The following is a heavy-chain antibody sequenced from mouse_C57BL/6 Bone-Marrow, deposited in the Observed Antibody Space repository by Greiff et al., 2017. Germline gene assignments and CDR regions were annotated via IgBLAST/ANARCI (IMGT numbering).Heavy chain of an antibody. J-gene: IGHJ3*01. CDR3: AREILSWFAY. V-gene: IGHV5-4*01. CDR1: GFTFSSYA. CDR2: ISDGGSYT. Sequence: EVKLVESGGGLVKPGGSLKLSCAASGFTFSSYAMSWVRQTPEKRLEWVATISDGGSYTYYPDNVKGRFTISIDNAKNNLYLQMSHLKSEDTAMYYCAREILSWFAYWGQGTLVTVSA.